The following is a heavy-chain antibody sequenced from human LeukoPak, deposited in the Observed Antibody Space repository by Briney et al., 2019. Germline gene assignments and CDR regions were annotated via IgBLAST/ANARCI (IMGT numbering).Heavy chain of an antibody. D-gene: IGHD3-3*01. CDR1: DVSISSSY. CDR3: ARGTRYYDFWSGYLDYFDY. V-gene: IGHV4-59*01. Sequence: SETLSLTCTVSDVSISSSYWGWIRQPPGKGLEWIGYIYYSGSTHYNPSLKSRLTISVDKAKNQFSLKVSSVTAADTAVYYCARGTRYYDFWSGYLDYFDYWGQGTLVTVSS. CDR2: IYYSGST. J-gene: IGHJ4*02.